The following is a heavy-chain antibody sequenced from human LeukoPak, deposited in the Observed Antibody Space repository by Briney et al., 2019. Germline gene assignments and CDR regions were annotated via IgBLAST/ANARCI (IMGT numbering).Heavy chain of an antibody. J-gene: IGHJ6*02. D-gene: IGHD4-17*01. Sequence: PSETLSLTCTVSGGSISSSSYYWGWIRQPPGKGLEWIGSSYYTGSIYYNPSLKSRLTISVDTSKNQFSLKLSSVTAADTAVYYCAREASGDPGYGMDVWGQGTTVTVSS. V-gene: IGHV4-39*07. CDR1: GGSISSSSYY. CDR3: AREASGDPGYGMDV. CDR2: SYYTGSI.